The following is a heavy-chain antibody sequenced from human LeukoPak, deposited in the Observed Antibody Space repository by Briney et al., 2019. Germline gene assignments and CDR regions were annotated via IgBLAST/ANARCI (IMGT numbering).Heavy chain of an antibody. J-gene: IGHJ4*02. D-gene: IGHD2-15*01. Sequence: SETLSLTCTVSGASINSHYWSWIRQPAGKGLEWIGRIYISGSTNYNSSLQSRVTMSVDTSKNQFSLNLSSVTAADTAVYYCARALNPLPGTYYFDYWGQGTLVTVSP. CDR3: ARALNPLPGTYYFDY. V-gene: IGHV4-4*07. CDR1: GASINSHY. CDR2: IYISGST.